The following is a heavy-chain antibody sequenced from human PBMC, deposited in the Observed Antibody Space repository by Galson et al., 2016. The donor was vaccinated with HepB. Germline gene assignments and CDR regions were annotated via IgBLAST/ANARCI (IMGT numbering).Heavy chain of an antibody. Sequence: LRLSCAASGFTFSSYSMNWVRQAPGKGLEWVSSISSSSSYIYYADSVKGRFTVSRDNAKNSLYLQMNSLRAEDTAVYYCARGDIVGAIFDYWGQGTLVTVSS. V-gene: IGHV3-21*01. D-gene: IGHD1-26*01. CDR1: GFTFSSYS. J-gene: IGHJ4*02. CDR2: ISSSSSYI. CDR3: ARGDIVGAIFDY.